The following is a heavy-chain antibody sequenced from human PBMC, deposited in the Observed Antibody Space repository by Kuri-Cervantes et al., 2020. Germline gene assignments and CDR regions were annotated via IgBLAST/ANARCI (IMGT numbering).Heavy chain of an antibody. V-gene: IGHV3-53*05. CDR2: IYSGGST. J-gene: IGHJ4*02. CDR1: GFTVSSNY. Sequence: GESLKISCAASGFTVSSNYMSWVRQAPGKGPEWVSVIYSGGSTYYADSVKGRFTISRDNSKNTLYLQMNSLRAEDTALYYCAKEGYSSGWSRGGFDYWGRGTLVTVSS. D-gene: IGHD6-19*01. CDR3: AKEGYSSGWSRGGFDY.